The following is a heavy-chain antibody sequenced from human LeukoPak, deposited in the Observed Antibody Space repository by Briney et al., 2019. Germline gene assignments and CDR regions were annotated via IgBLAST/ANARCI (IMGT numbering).Heavy chain of an antibody. J-gene: IGHJ4*02. CDR3: ARGTTVTTLYYFDY. CDR2: INTDGSST. CDR1: GFTFSSYW. V-gene: IGHV3-74*01. D-gene: IGHD4-17*01. Sequence: GRSLRLSCAASGFTFSSYWMHWVRQAPGKGLVWASRINTDGSSTSYADSVKGRFTISRHNAKNTLYLQMNSLRAEDTAVYYCARGTTVTTLYYFDYWGQGTLVTVSS.